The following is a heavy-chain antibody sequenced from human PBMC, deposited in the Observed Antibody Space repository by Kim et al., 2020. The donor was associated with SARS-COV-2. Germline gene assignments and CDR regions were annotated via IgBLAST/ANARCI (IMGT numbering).Heavy chain of an antibody. Sequence: SETLSLTCTVSGGSISSYYWSWIRQPAGKGLEWIGRIYTSGSTNYNPSLKSRVTMSVDTSKNQFSLKLSSVTAADTAVYYCARSLNYDFWSGYYTSYFDYWGQGTLVTVSS. CDR3: ARSLNYDFWSGYYTSYFDY. CDR1: GGSISSYY. D-gene: IGHD3-3*01. CDR2: IYTSGST. J-gene: IGHJ4*02. V-gene: IGHV4-4*07.